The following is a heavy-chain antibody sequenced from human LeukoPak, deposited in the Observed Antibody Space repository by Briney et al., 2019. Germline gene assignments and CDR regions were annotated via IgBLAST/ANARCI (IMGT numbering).Heavy chain of an antibody. D-gene: IGHD3-22*01. CDR3: ARHYYYSRAFDI. CDR1: GGSISSSSYY. CDR2: IYYSGST. Sequence: SETLSLTCTVSGGSISSSSYYWGWIRQPPGKGLEWIGSIYYSGSTYYNPSLKSRVTISVDTSKNQFSLKLSCVTAADTAVYYCARHYYYSRAFDIWGQGTMVTVSS. J-gene: IGHJ3*02. V-gene: IGHV4-39*01.